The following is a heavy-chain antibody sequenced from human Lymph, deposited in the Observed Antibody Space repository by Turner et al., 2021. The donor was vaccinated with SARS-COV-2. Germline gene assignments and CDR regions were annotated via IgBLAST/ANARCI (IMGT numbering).Heavy chain of an antibody. D-gene: IGHD1-26*01. CDR2: IKQDGSEK. Sequence: EVQLVESGGGLVQPGGSLRLSCAASGFTFSFYWMSWVRQARGKGLEWVANIKQDGSEKYYVDSVKGRFTISRDNAKNSLFLQMNSLRAEDTAVYYCARMGSSSWYFDYWGQGTLVTVSS. J-gene: IGHJ4*02. V-gene: IGHV3-7*01. CDR3: ARMGSSSWYFDY. CDR1: GFTFSFYW.